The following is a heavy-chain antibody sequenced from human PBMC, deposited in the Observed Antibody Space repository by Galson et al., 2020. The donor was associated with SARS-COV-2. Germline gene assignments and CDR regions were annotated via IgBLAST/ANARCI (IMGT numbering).Heavy chain of an antibody. CDR2: IYYSGST. Sequence: ASETLSLTCTVSGGSVSSCSYYWSWIRQPPGKGLEWIGYIYYSGSTNSNPSRKSRVTISVDTSKNQFSLKLRSVTAADTAVYYCASAYDDILSGYDYWGQGTLVTVSS. J-gene: IGHJ4*02. D-gene: IGHD3-9*01. CDR1: GGSVSSCSYY. V-gene: IGHV4-61*01. CDR3: ASAYDDILSGYDY.